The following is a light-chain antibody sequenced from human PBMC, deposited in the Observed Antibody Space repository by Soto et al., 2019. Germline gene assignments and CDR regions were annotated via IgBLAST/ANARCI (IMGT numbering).Light chain of an antibody. J-gene: IGKJ4*01. Sequence: DIVMTQSPLSLPVTPGEPASISCRSSQSLLHSNGFNYLDWYLQKPGQSPQLLISLCSSRASGVPDSFSGSGSGTDFTLRISRVEAEDVGVYYCMQALQTPLTFGGGTKVEIK. CDR2: LCS. V-gene: IGKV2-28*01. CDR1: QSLLHSNGFNY. CDR3: MQALQTPLT.